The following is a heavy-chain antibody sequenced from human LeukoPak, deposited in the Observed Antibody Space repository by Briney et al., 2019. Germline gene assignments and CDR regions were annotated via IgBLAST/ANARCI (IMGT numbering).Heavy chain of an antibody. J-gene: IGHJ2*01. V-gene: IGHV3-23*01. Sequence: GGSLRLSCAVSGFTFSSYAMSWVCKAQGKGLGLVSAISGSGGSTYYADSVTGRFTISRDNYKNPLYLQMNSLRDEDTAVYYCATVAMEDWYCDLWGRSPLVSVPS. CDR3: ATVAMEDWYCDL. D-gene: IGHD5-18*01. CDR2: ISGSGGST. CDR1: GFTFSSYA.